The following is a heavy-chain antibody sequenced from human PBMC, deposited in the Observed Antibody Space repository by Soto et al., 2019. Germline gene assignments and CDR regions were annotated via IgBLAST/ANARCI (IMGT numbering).Heavy chain of an antibody. J-gene: IGHJ4*02. D-gene: IGHD2-15*01. CDR2: ISGSGGST. CDR1: GFTFSSYA. CDR3: AKAWGYGGISAFDY. Sequence: EVPLLESGGGLVQPGGSLRLSCAASGFTFSSYAMSWVRQAPGKGLEWVSGISGSGGSTYYADSVKGRFTISRDNSKNTLYLQMNSLRAEDTAVYYCAKAWGYGGISAFDYWGQGTLVTVSS. V-gene: IGHV3-23*01.